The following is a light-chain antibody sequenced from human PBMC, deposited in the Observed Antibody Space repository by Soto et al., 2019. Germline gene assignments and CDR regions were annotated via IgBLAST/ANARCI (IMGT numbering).Light chain of an antibody. CDR1: QSISSW. V-gene: IGKV1-5*01. J-gene: IGKJ1*01. Sequence: DIQMTQSPSTLSSSVGDRVTITCRASQSISSWLAWYQQKPGKAPKLLIYDASSLESGVPSRFSGSGSGTEFTLPTTAQQPDDFAINYCQRYDSYPSTFGKGTKLEIK. CDR2: DAS. CDR3: QRYDSYPST.